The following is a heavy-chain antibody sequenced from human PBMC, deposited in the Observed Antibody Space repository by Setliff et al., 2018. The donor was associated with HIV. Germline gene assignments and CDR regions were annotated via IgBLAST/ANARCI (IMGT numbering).Heavy chain of an antibody. D-gene: IGHD3-10*01. J-gene: IGHJ4*02. V-gene: IGHV1-69*05. CDR1: GGTFSNYG. CDR3: ATDLITMVRGVYFDY. Sequence: GASVKVSCKASGGTFSNYGMSWVRQAPGQGLEWMGGIIPISGTANYAQKFQGRVTITTDESTSTAYMELSGLRSEDTAVYYCATDLITMVRGVYFDYWGQGTLVTVSS. CDR2: IIPISGTA.